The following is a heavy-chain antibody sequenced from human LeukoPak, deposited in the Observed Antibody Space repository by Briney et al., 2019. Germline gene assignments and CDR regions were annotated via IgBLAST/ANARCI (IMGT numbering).Heavy chain of an antibody. CDR2: ISSSGSTI. J-gene: IGHJ6*03. D-gene: IGHD6-13*01. Sequence: PGGSLRLSCAASGFTFSTYGMSWVRQAPGKGLEWVSGISSSGSTIYYADSVKGRFTISRDNAKNSLYLQMNSLRAEDTAVYYCARDVVPAAGNYYYYYYMDVWGKGTTDTVSS. CDR1: GFTFSTYG. V-gene: IGHV3-48*04. CDR3: ARDVVPAAGNYYYYYYMDV.